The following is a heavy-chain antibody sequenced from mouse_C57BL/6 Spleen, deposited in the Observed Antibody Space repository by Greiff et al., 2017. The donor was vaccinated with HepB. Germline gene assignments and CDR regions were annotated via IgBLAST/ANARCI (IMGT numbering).Heavy chain of an antibody. Sequence: QVQLQQSGAELVRPGASVTLSCKASGYTFTDYEMHWVKQTPVHGLEWIGAIDPETGGTAYNQKFKGKAILTADKSSSTAYMELRSLTSEDSAVYYCTREGGRQLRLGLYWGQGTLVTVSA. CDR1: GYTFTDYE. CDR2: IDPETGGT. D-gene: IGHD3-2*02. CDR3: TREGGRQLRLGLY. V-gene: IGHV1-15*01. J-gene: IGHJ3*01.